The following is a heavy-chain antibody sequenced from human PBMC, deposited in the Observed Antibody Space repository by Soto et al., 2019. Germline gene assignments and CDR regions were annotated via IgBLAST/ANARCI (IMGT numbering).Heavy chain of an antibody. D-gene: IGHD3-22*01. Sequence: ASVKVSCKAADYTFTSYRISRVRQAPGQGLEWMGWISAYNGNTNYAQKLQGRVTMTTDTSTGTAYMELTRLRSDDTAVYYCAGDPDSHYNDSHAYSYPWGQGTLVTVSS. J-gene: IGHJ5*02. CDR3: AGDPDSHYNDSHAYSYP. V-gene: IGHV1-18*01. CDR1: DYTFTSYR. CDR2: ISAYNGNT.